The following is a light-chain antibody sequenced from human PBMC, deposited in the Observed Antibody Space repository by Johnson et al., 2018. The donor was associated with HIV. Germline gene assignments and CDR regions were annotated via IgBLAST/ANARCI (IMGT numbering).Light chain of an antibody. V-gene: IGLV1-51*02. CDR2: ENN. CDR3: GTWDNSLRTGCV. CDR1: SSNIGNNY. J-gene: IGLJ1*01. Sequence: QSVLTQPPSVSAAPGKKVTISCSGSSSNIGNNYVSWYQQLPGTAPKLLIYENNKRPSGIPDRFSGSKSGTSATLGITGLQTGDEADYYCGTWDNSLRTGCVVGPGTKVTVL.